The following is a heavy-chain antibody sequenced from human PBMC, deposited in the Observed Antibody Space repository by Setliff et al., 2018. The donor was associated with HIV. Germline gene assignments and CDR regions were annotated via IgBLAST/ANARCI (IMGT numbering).Heavy chain of an antibody. J-gene: IGHJ3*02. CDR2: INPHSGGT. CDR1: GYTFSDYY. CDR3: ARAPKRVYYYGSGTYLHDAFDI. Sequence: ASVKVSCKASGYTFSDYYFHWVRQAPGQGLEWMGRINPHSGGTNYAQKFQGRVTMTRDTSISTAYMELRNLRSDDTAVYYCARAPKRVYYYGSGTYLHDAFDIWGQGTMVTVSS. D-gene: IGHD3-10*01. V-gene: IGHV1-2*06.